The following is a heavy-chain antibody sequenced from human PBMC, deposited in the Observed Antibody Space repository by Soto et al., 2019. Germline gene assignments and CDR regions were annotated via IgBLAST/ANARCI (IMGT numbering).Heavy chain of an antibody. CDR3: AGRVGFTAGYLGMDG. CDR1: GGSISSSNW. V-gene: IGHV4-4*02. J-gene: IGHJ6*02. Sequence: SETLSLTCTVSGGSISSSNWWSWVRQPPGKGLGWIGEIYHSGSTNYNPSLKSRVTISVDRSKNQFSLKLSSVTAADTAVYYCAGRVGFTAGYLGMDGWGQG. D-gene: IGHD5-18*01. CDR2: IYHSGST.